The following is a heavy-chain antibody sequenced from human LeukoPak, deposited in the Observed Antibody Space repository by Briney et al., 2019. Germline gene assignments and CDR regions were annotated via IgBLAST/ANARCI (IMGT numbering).Heavy chain of an antibody. D-gene: IGHD6-13*01. CDR1: GDSISSSHW. V-gene: IGHV4-4*02. J-gene: IGHJ5*02. CDR3: ATEAAAAGTGVGRFDP. Sequence: PSGTLSLTCAVSGDSISSSHWCSWVRQSPGKGLEWIGEVSHSGSTNYNPSLKTRVTISVDKSKNQFSLKLSSVTAADTAVYYCATEAAAAGTGVGRFDPWGQGTLVTVSS. CDR2: VSHSGST.